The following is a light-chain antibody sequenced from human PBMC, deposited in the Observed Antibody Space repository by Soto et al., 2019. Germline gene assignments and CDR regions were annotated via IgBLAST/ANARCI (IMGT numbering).Light chain of an antibody. J-gene: IGKJ4*01. Sequence: DIVMPQHPLSLPVTPGEPASISCRSSRSLLHSNGYNFLDWYLRKPGQSPQLLIYLGSSRASGVPDRFSGSGSGTDFTLEISSVEAEDVGIYYCMQLLHPPLTFGGGTKVDI. V-gene: IGKV2-28*01. CDR2: LGS. CDR3: MQLLHPPLT. CDR1: RSLLHSNGYNF.